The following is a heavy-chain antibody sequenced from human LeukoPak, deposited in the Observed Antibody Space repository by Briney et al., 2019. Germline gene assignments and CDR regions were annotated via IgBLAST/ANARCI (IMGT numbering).Heavy chain of an antibody. CDR2: IIPIFGTA. Sequence: ASVKVSCKASGGTFSSYAISWVRQAPGQGLEWMGGIIPIFGTANYAQKFQGRVTITADESTSTAYMELSSLRSEDTAVYYCARAGSPVVPASFNSDWFDPWGQGILVTVSS. D-gene: IGHD2-2*01. J-gene: IGHJ5*02. CDR3: ARAGSPVVPASFNSDWFDP. CDR1: GGTFSSYA. V-gene: IGHV1-69*01.